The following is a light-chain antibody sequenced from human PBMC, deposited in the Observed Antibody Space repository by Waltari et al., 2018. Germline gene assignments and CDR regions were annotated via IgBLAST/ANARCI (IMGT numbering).Light chain of an antibody. J-gene: IGLJ1*01. CDR2: AVI. CDR1: TSDVGNYNL. V-gene: IGLV2-23*02. Sequence: QSALTQPASVSGTPGQSITISCTGTTSDVGNYNLVSWYQQHPGKAPKLMICAVIKRPPGVSDRFSGSKSGNTASLTISGLQAEDEADYYCCSYAGSGTYVFGTGTKVTVL. CDR3: CSYAGSGTYV.